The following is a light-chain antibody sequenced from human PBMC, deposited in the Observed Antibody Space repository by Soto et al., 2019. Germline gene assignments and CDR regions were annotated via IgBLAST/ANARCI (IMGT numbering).Light chain of an antibody. V-gene: IGLV1-47*01. CDR3: SSYTSSSTWV. Sequence: QSVLTQPPSASGTPGQGVTISCSGSTSNIGSNYVYWYQQLPGTAPKLLIYRNNQRPSGVPDRFSGSKSGTSASLAISGLRSDDEADYYCSSYTSSSTWVFGGGTKVTVL. J-gene: IGLJ3*02. CDR2: RNN. CDR1: TSNIGSNY.